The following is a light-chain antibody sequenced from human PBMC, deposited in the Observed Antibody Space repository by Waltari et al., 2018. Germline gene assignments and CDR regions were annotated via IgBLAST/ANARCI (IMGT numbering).Light chain of an antibody. J-gene: IGKJ2*01. CDR3: QQSYSTLLT. Sequence: TQSPSSLSASVGDRVTITCRASQSISSYLNCYQQKPGKAPKLLIYAASSLQSGVPSRFSGSGSGTDFTLTISSLQPEDFATYYCQQSYSTLLTFGQGTKLEIK. V-gene: IGKV1-39*01. CDR2: AAS. CDR1: QSISSY.